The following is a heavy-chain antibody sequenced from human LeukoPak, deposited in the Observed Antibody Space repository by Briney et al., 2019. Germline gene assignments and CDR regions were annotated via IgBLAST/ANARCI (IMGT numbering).Heavy chain of an antibody. CDR3: AGEGDILTGSFDY. CDR2: ISSSSSTI. CDR1: GFTFSSYS. V-gene: IGHV3-48*01. J-gene: IGHJ4*02. D-gene: IGHD3-9*01. Sequence: GGSLRLSCAASGFTFSSYSMNWLRQAPGKGLDWVSYISSSSSTIYYADSVKGRFTISRDNAKNSLYLQMNSLRAEDTAVYYCAGEGDILTGSFDYWGQGTLVTVSS.